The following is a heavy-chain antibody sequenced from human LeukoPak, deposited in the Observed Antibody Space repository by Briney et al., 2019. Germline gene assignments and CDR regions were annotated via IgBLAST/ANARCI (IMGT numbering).Heavy chain of an antibody. Sequence: ASVKVSCKASGYTFTSYAMHWVRQAPGQRLEWMGWINAGNGNTKYSQKFQGRVTITRDTSASTAYMELSSLKSEDTAVYYCARDVRPSSGYIDYWGQGTLVTVSS. CDR1: GYTFTSYA. D-gene: IGHD3-22*01. CDR3: ARDVRPSSGYIDY. CDR2: INAGNGNT. V-gene: IGHV1-3*01. J-gene: IGHJ4*02.